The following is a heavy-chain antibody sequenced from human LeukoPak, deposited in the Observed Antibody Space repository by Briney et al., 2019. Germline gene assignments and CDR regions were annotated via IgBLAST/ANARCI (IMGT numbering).Heavy chain of an antibody. CDR2: MNPNSGNT. Sequence: ASVKVSCKASGYAFTSYDINWVRQATGQGLEWMGWMNPNSGNTGYAQKFQGRVTMTRNTSISTAYMELSSLRSEDTAVYYCARKWVYCTNGICFTGFDYWGQGTLVTVSS. J-gene: IGHJ4*02. D-gene: IGHD2-8*01. V-gene: IGHV1-8*01. CDR3: ARKWVYCTNGICFTGFDY. CDR1: GYAFTSYD.